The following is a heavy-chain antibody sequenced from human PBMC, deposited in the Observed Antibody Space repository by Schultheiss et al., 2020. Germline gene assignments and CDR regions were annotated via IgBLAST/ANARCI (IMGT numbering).Heavy chain of an antibody. Sequence: SQTLSLTCTVSGGSISSYYWSWIRQPPGKGLEWIGYIYYSGSTNYNPSLKSRVTISVDTSKNQFSLKLSSVTAADTAVYYCARDRVVATIKDYYYYGMDVWGQGTTV. CDR1: GGSISSYY. CDR3: ARDRVVATIKDYYYYGMDV. D-gene: IGHD5-12*01. J-gene: IGHJ6*02. CDR2: IYYSGST. V-gene: IGHV4-59*01.